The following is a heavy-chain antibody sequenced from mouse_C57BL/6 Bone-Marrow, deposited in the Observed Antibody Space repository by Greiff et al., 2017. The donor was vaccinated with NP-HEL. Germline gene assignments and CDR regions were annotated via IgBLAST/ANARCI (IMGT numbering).Heavy chain of an antibody. CDR1: GYTFTSYW. J-gene: IGHJ2*01. CDR3: ARGGSYYGSTY. D-gene: IGHD1-1*01. CDR2: IDPSDSYT. Sequence: VQLQQPGAELVRPGTSVKLSCKASGYTFTSYWMHWVKQRPGQGLEWIGVIDPSDSYTNYNQKFKGKATLTVDTSSSTAYMQLSSLTSEDSAVYYCARGGSYYGSTYWGQGTTLTVSS. V-gene: IGHV1-59*01.